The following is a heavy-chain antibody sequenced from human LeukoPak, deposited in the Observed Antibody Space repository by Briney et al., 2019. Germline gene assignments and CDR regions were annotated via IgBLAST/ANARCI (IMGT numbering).Heavy chain of an antibody. D-gene: IGHD3-22*01. Sequence: ASVKVSCKASGYTFTGYYMHWVRQAPGQGLEGMGWINPNSGGTNYAQKFQGRVTMTRDTSISTAYMELSRLRSDDTAVYYCARGNYYDSSGYPIDYWGQGTLVTVSS. CDR1: GYTFTGYY. V-gene: IGHV1-2*02. J-gene: IGHJ4*02. CDR3: ARGNYYDSSGYPIDY. CDR2: INPNSGGT.